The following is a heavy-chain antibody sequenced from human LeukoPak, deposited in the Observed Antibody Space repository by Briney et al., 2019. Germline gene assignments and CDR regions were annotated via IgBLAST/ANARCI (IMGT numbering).Heavy chain of an antibody. CDR1: GGTFSSYA. D-gene: IGHD6-19*01. V-gene: IGHV1-69*13. J-gene: IGHJ4*02. Sequence: SVKVSCKASGGTFSSYAISWVRQAPGQGLEWMGGIIPIFGTANYAQKFQGRVTITAEESTGTAYMELSSLRSEDTAVYYCARYAGYSSVGPFDYWGQGTLVTVSS. CDR2: IIPIFGTA. CDR3: ARYAGYSSVGPFDY.